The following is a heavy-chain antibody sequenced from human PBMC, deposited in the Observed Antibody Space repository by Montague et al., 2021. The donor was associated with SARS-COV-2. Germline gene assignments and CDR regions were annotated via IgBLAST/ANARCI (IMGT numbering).Heavy chain of an antibody. Sequence: SETLSLTCAVSGGSISSSNWWSWVRQPPGKGLEWIGEIYHSGSTXYNPSLKSRATISVDKSKNQFSLKLSSVTAADTAVYYCARRYCSSTSCPNWFDPWGQGTLVTVSS. CDR2: IYHSGST. CDR1: GGSISSSNW. J-gene: IGHJ5*02. V-gene: IGHV4-4*02. CDR3: ARRYCSSTSCPNWFDP. D-gene: IGHD2-2*01.